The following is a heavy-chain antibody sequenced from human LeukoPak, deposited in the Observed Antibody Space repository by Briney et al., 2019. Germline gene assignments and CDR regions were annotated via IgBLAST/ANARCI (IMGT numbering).Heavy chain of an antibody. CDR1: GFTFSSYS. Sequence: GGSLRLSCAASGFTFSSYSMNWVRQAPGKGLEWVSYISSSSSTIYYADSVKGRFTIYRDTSKNTLYLQMNSLRAEDTAVYYCAKDIDIYSPLPDAFDICGQGTMVTVSS. CDR2: ISSSSSTI. J-gene: IGHJ3*02. CDR3: AKDIDIYSPLPDAFDI. D-gene: IGHD2-15*01. V-gene: IGHV3-48*01.